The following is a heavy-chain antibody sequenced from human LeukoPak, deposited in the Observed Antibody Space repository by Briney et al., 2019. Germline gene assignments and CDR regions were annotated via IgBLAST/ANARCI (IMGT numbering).Heavy chain of an antibody. J-gene: IGHJ4*02. CDR2: VSPNSGGT. CDR1: GYTFTGYY. D-gene: IGHD3-9*01. Sequence: ASVKVSCKTSGYTFTGYYLHWVRQAPGQGLEWMGWVSPNSGGTDYAQKSQGRVSMTRDTSISTAYLELNRLTSDDTAVYYCARGYNDILTTFYYWGQGTLVTVSS. CDR3: ARGYNDILTTFYY. V-gene: IGHV1-2*02.